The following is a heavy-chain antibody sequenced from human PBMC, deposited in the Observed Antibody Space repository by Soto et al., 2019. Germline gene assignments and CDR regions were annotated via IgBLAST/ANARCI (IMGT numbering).Heavy chain of an antibody. J-gene: IGHJ4*02. CDR1: GYTFTSYN. CDR2: ISAFNGNT. D-gene: IGHD6-13*01. CDR3: ARVIVAAGVNAFDY. Sequence: GASVKVSCKPSGYTFTSYNIGWVRQAPGQGLEWMGWISAFNGNTNYAQNLQGRVTMTRDTPTSTLYMELGSLRSDDTAVYYCARVIVAAGVNAFDYWGQGTPVTVSS. V-gene: IGHV1-18*01.